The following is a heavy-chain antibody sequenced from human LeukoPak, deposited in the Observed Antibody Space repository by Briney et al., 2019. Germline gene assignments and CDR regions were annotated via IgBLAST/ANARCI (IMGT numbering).Heavy chain of an antibody. D-gene: IGHD3-10*01. CDR3: ARDTLRGYEVRGAHFDY. J-gene: IGHJ4*02. Sequence: SETLSLTCTVSGGSISSGSYYWGWIRQPPGKGLEWIGSIYYSGSTYYNPSLKSRVTISVDTSKNQFSLKLSSVTAADTAVYYCARDTLRGYEVRGAHFDYWGQGTLVTVSS. CDR1: GGSISSGSYY. CDR2: IYYSGST. V-gene: IGHV4-39*07.